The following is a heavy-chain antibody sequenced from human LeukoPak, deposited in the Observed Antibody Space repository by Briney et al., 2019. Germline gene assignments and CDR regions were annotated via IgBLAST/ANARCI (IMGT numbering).Heavy chain of an antibody. CDR1: GYTFTDYY. J-gene: IGHJ3*02. D-gene: IGHD1-26*01. V-gene: IGHV1-2*02. CDR2: INPNSGGT. Sequence: ASVKVSCKASGYTFTDYYIHWVRQAPGQGLEWMGWINPNSGGTNYAQKFQGRVTMTTDTSTSTAYMELRSLRSDDTAVYYCARGGRWELPRPYAFDIWGQGTMVTVSS. CDR3: ARGGRWELPRPYAFDI.